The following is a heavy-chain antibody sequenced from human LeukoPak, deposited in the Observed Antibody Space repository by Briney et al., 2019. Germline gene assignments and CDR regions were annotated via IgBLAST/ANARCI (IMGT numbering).Heavy chain of an antibody. D-gene: IGHD1-26*01. Sequence: QSGGSLGLSCAASGFTFSSYSMNWVRQAPGKGLEWVSHITASGTAMFYADSEKGRFTISRDNAKNSLYLQMNSLRDEDTAVYYCASSGSYRFDYWGQGTLVTVSS. V-gene: IGHV3-48*02. CDR3: ASSGSYRFDY. J-gene: IGHJ4*02. CDR1: GFTFSSYS. CDR2: ITASGTAM.